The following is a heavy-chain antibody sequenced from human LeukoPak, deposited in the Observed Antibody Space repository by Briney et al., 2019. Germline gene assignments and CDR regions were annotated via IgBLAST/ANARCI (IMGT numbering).Heavy chain of an antibody. CDR3: ARAMVVVAATGYFDY. CDR1: GYSIISDYY. J-gene: IGHJ4*02. CDR2: TYHSGST. D-gene: IGHD2-15*01. V-gene: IGHV4-38-2*02. Sequence: SETLSLTCTVSGYSIISDYYWGWIRQPPGKGLEWIGNTYHSGSTYYNPSLKSRVTISVDTSKNQFSLKLSSVTAADTAVYYCARAMVVVAATGYFDYWGLGTLLTVSS.